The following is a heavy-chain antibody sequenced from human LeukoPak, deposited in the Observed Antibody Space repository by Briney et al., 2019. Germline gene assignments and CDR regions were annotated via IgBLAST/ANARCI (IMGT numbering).Heavy chain of an antibody. CDR3: ARDWEQQLATISMDV. Sequence: GRSLRLSCAASGFTFSSYAMHWVRQAPGKGLEWVANINQDGSHKYYADSVKGRFTISRDNAKNSLYLQMNSLRAEDTAVYYCARDWEQQLATISMDVWGQGTTVTVSS. V-gene: IGHV3-7*03. J-gene: IGHJ6*02. D-gene: IGHD6-13*01. CDR2: INQDGSHK. CDR1: GFTFSSYA.